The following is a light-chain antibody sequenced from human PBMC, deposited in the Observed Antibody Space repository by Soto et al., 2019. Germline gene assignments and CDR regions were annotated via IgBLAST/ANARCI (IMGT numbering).Light chain of an antibody. CDR1: SSDIGGYNY. V-gene: IGLV2-14*03. CDR3: SSYTSSDPLAV. Sequence: QSALTQPASVSGSPGQSITFSCTGTSSDIGGYNYVSWYQHYPGKAPQLMIYGVTNRPSGVSNRFSGSKSGNTASLTISGLRAEDEADYYCSSYTSSDPLAVFGPGTKLTVL. J-gene: IGLJ1*01. CDR2: GVT.